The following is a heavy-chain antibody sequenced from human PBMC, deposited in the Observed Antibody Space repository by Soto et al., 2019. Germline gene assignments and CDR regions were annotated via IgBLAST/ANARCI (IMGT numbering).Heavy chain of an antibody. J-gene: IGHJ6*02. Sequence: KPGGPLRLSCAASGFTFSDYYMSWIRRAPGKGLAWVSYISSSSSYTNYADSVKGRFTISRDNAKNSLYLQMNSLRAEDTAVYYCTRDVLLWWENYYGMDVWGQGTTVTVSS. CDR2: ISSSSSYT. CDR1: GFTFSDYY. D-gene: IGHD1-26*01. V-gene: IGHV3-11*06. CDR3: TRDVLLWWENYYGMDV.